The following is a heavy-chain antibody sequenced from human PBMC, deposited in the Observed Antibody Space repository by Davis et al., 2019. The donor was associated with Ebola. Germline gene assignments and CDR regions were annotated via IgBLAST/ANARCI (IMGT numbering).Heavy chain of an antibody. CDR2: VLFSETT. J-gene: IGHJ4*02. CDR3: ASQPRFGELWARFFDY. Sequence: SQTLSLTCNVAAASASSTIHYWTWLRQPPGKGLALKGYVLFSETTDYDPSVKSRTTISVDTSKNQLSLKLTSVTAADTAVYFCASQPRFGELWARFFDYWGQGSLVTVSS. D-gene: IGHD3-10*01. V-gene: IGHV4-61*01. CDR1: AASASSTIHY.